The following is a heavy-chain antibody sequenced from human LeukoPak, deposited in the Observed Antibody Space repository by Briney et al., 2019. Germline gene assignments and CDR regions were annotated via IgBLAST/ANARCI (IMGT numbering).Heavy chain of an antibody. CDR1: GFTFSSYG. D-gene: IGHD4-23*01. CDR3: AKDRDGGIDNFDY. CDR2: ISGSGGST. J-gene: IGHJ4*02. V-gene: IGHV3-23*01. Sequence: PGGSLRLSCAASGFTFSSYGMSWVRQAPGKGLEWVSAISGSGGSTYYADSVKGRFTISRDNSKNTLYLQMNSLRAEDTAVYYCAKDRDGGIDNFDYWGQGTLVTVSS.